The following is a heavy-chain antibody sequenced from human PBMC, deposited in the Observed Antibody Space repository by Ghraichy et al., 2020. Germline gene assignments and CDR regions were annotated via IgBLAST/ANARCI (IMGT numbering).Heavy chain of an antibody. J-gene: IGHJ3*02. V-gene: IGHV3-74*03. CDR1: GFIFSNYY. CDR3: VREVDDFDI. CDR2: IKTDGRKT. Sequence: GGSLRLSCTASGFIFSNYYMHWVRQAPGEGLVWVSLIKTDGRKTMFADSVKGRFNISRDNDKNTLYLQMNSLTVEDTAVYYCVREVDDFDIWGQGTVVTVSS.